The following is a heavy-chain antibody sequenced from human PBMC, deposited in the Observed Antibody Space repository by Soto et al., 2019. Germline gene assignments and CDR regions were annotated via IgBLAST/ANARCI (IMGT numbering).Heavy chain of an antibody. V-gene: IGHV3-74*03. Sequence: GGSLRLSSAASGFTFSSYWMHWVRQVPGKGLEWVARINGDGSITSHADSVTGRFTISRDNAKDTLDLQMRSLRAEDTGVYYCARAETTKYDSSGYGYWGQGVRVTVSS. CDR1: GFTFSSYW. D-gene: IGHD3-22*01. J-gene: IGHJ1*01. CDR2: INGDGSIT. CDR3: ARAETTKYDSSGYGY.